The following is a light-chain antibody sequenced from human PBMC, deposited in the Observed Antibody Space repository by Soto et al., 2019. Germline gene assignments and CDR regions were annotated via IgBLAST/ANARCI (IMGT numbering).Light chain of an antibody. V-gene: IGLV2-14*01. CDR2: GVS. CDR3: CSYTSLSSVV. Sequence: QSVLTQPASVSGSPGQSITLSCTGTSSDVGGYNHASWYQHPPGRAPKLILFGVSDRPSGVSHRFSGSKSGNTASLTISGLQAEDEADYYCCSYTSLSSVVFGGGTQLTVL. CDR1: SSDVGGYNH. J-gene: IGLJ2*01.